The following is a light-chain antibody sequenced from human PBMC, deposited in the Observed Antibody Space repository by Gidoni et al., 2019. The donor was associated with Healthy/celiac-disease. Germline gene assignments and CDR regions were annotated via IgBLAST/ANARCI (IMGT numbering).Light chain of an antibody. CDR3: QQRSNWPPELT. V-gene: IGKV3-11*01. Sequence: EIVFTQPPATLSLSPGERATLSCRASQSVSRYLDWYQQKPAQAPSLLIYDASNRATGIPARFSGSGSGTDFNLTLSSLEPEDVAVYYCQQRSNWPPELTFGGGTKVEIK. J-gene: IGKJ4*01. CDR2: DAS. CDR1: QSVSRY.